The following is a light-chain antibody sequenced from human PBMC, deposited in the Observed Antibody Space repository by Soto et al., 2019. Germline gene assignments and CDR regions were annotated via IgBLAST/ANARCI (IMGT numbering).Light chain of an antibody. CDR3: QQRYSTPYT. V-gene: IGKV1-39*01. CDR1: QSISSY. CDR2: TAS. Sequence: DIQMTQSPSSLSASVGDRVTITCRASQSISSYLNWYQQKPGKAPKHLIFTASSLQSGVPSRFSVSGSGTDFTLSISSLQPEDFATYYCQQRYSTPYTFGQGTKLEIK. J-gene: IGKJ2*01.